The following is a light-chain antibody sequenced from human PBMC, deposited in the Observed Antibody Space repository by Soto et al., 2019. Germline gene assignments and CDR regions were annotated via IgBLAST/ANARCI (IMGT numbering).Light chain of an antibody. CDR1: QSVSSY. CDR3: QQRSNWPLT. J-gene: IGKJ4*01. CDR2: DAS. Sequence: EMVLTQSPATLSLSPGERATLSCRASQSVSSYLAWYQQKPGQAPRLLIYDASNRATGIPARFSGSGSGTDVTLTISSLESEDFGVYFCQQRSNWPLTFGGGTKVEIK. V-gene: IGKV3-11*01.